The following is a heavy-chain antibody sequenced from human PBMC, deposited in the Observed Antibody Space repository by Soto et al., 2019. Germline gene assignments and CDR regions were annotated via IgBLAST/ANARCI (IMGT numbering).Heavy chain of an antibody. CDR2: ISSSSTST. D-gene: IGHD5-18*01. CDR3: ARDRDTAMVPYFDY. CDR1: GFTFSTFT. J-gene: IGHJ4*02. Sequence: EVQLVESGGGLVQPGGSLRLSCSGSGFTFSTFTMNWVRQAPGKGLEWVSFISSSSTSTYYADSVKGRFTISRDDAKNSLYLQMNCLRAEDTAIYYCARDRDTAMVPYFDYWGQGTLVTVSS. V-gene: IGHV3-48*01.